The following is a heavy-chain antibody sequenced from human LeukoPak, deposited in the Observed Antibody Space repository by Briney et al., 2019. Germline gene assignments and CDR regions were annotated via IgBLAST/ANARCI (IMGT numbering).Heavy chain of an antibody. D-gene: IGHD1-26*01. J-gene: IGHJ4*02. CDR3: AKRVSGGSLTFGY. V-gene: IGHV3-30*02. Sequence: GGSLRLSCAASGFTFSDAWMSWVRQAPGKGLEWVAFIRYDGSNKYYADSVKGRFTISRDNSKNTLYLQMNSLRAEDTAVYYCAKRVSGGSLTFGYWGQGTLVTVSS. CDR2: IRYDGSNK. CDR1: GFTFSDAW.